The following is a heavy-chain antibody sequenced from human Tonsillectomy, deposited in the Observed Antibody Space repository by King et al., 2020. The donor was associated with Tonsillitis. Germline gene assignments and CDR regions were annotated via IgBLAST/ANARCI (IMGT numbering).Heavy chain of an antibody. D-gene: IGHD3-16*02. V-gene: IGHV4-30-4*07. J-gene: IGHJ5*02. CDR3: ARAAYIHEDDYVWGSYRYLANWFDP. CDR1: GGSISSGGYS. CDR2: IYYSGST. Sequence: VQLQESGPGLVKPSQTLSLTCAVSGGSISSGGYSWSWIRQPPGKGLEWIGYIYYSGSTYYNPSLKSRVTISVDTSKNQFSLKLSSVTAADTAVYYCARAAYIHEDDYVWGSYRYLANWFDPWGQGTLVTVSS.